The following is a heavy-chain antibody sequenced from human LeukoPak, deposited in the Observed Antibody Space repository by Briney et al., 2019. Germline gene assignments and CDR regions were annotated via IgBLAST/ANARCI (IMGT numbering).Heavy chain of an antibody. D-gene: IGHD3-3*01. CDR2: INYSGST. V-gene: IGHV4-59*12. CDR1: DGSIDSYY. Sequence: SETLSLTCTVSDGSIDSYYWSWIRQPPGRGLEWIGYINYSGSTSYNPSLQSRVTISIDTSKNQFSLKLSSVTAADTAVYYCARDNDFWSGYYSFDFWGRGTLVTVSS. CDR3: ARDNDFWSGYYSFDF. J-gene: IGHJ4*02.